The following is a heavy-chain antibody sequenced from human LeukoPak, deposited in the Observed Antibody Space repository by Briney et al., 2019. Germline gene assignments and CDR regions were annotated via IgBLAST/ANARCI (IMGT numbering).Heavy chain of an antibody. CDR1: GFNFNRFT. D-gene: IGHD2-21*02. Sequence: GGSLRLSCSASGFNFNRFTLHWVRQVPGKGLEWVSLIDRSGGTTYYAASVRGRFTISRDNRKQSVFLQMNSLQSEDSALYFCVKEYGCNGDFFTSYDSWGQGTLVTVSS. V-gene: IGHV3-43*01. CDR3: VKEYGCNGDFFTSYDS. CDR2: IDRSGGTT. J-gene: IGHJ4*02.